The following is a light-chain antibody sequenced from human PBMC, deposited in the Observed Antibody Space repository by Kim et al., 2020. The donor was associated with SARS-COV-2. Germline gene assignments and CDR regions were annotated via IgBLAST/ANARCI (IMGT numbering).Light chain of an antibody. Sequence: ASVGDGVTITCRAIQVITNYLAWYQQKPGKVPKLLVYAASALKSGVPSRFSGNRSGTDFTLTISNLQPEDVATYYCQKYDSAPWTFGQGTKVDI. CDR3: QKYDSAPWT. CDR2: AAS. J-gene: IGKJ1*01. CDR1: QVITNY. V-gene: IGKV1-27*01.